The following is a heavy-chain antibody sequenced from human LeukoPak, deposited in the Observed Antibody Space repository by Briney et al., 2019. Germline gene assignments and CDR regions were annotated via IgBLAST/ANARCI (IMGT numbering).Heavy chain of an antibody. D-gene: IGHD5-18*01. Sequence: PSETLSLTCTVSGGSISNYYWSWIRQPPGKGLEWIGYIYYSGSTNYNPSLKSRVTMSVDTSKNQFSLKLSSVTAADTDVYYCARAERGYIYGFSRGTMDVWGQGTTVTVSS. CDR3: ARAERGYIYGFSRGTMDV. CDR1: GGSISNYY. V-gene: IGHV4-59*08. CDR2: IYYSGST. J-gene: IGHJ6*02.